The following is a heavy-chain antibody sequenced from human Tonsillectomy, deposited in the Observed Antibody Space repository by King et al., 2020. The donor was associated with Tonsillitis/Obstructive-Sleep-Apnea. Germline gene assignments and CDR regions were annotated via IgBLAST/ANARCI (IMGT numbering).Heavy chain of an antibody. J-gene: IGHJ2*01. V-gene: IGHV1-2*02. D-gene: IGHD3-3*01. Sequence: QLVQSGAEVKKPGASVMVSCKASGYSFSDYYMHWVRQAPGQGLEWMGWITPKSGGTNYAQKFQGRVTMTRDTSSSTVYMELSRLRSDDTAVYYCTSAPYNDVWSGYLMDHWYFDLWGRGTLVTVSS. CDR2: ITPKSGGT. CDR1: GYSFSDYY. CDR3: TSAPYNDVWSGYLMDHWYFDL.